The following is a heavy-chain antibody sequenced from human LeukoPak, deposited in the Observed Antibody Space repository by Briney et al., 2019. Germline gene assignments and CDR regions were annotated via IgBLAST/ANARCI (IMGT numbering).Heavy chain of an antibody. D-gene: IGHD3-22*01. CDR2: ISWNSDNM. V-gene: IGHV3-9*01. CDR1: GFTYDDYA. J-gene: IGHJ4*02. Sequence: AGGSLRLSCAAPGFTYDDYAMHWVRQAPGKGLEWVSGISWNSDNMGYADSVKGRFTISRDNAQNSLYLQMNSLRAEDTALYFCAKFTSSDGSGSFDYWGQGTLVTVSS. CDR3: AKFTSSDGSGSFDY.